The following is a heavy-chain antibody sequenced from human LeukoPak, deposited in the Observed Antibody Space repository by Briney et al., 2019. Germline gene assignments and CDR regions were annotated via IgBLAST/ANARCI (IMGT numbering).Heavy chain of an antibody. V-gene: IGHV1-2*02. J-gene: IGHJ5*02. CDR1: GYTFIRYG. CDR3: ARDRRTPAWFDP. Sequence: ASVKVSCKASGYTFIRYGITWVRQAPGQGLEWMGWINPNSGGTNYAQKFQGRVTMTRDTSISTAYMELSRLRSDDTAVYYCARDRRTPAWFDPWGQGTLVTVSS. CDR2: INPNSGGT. D-gene: IGHD1-14*01.